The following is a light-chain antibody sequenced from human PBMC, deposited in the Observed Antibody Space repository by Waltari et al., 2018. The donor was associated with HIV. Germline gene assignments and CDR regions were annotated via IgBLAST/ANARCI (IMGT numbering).Light chain of an antibody. CDR3: QQYSNWPPNT. CDR2: AAS. V-gene: IGKV3-15*01. CDR1: HSVSNN. Sequence: EIVMTQSPATLSVSPGERATLSCRASHSVSNNLAWYQQKPGQAPRLLIHAASSRAPDIPARFSGSGSGTEFTLTISSLQSEDFAIYYCQQYSNWPPNTFGQGTKLEIK. J-gene: IGKJ2*01.